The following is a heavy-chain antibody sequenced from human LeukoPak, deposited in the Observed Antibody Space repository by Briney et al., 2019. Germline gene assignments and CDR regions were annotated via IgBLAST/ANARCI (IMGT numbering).Heavy chain of an antibody. J-gene: IGHJ5*02. CDR3: ARDLRSSGWPHGGLINWFDP. Sequence: GGSLRLSCAASGFTVSSNYMSWVRQAPGKGLEWVSVIYSGGSTYYADSVKGRFTISRDNSKNTLYLQMNSLRAEDTAVYYCARDLRSSGWPHGGLINWFDPWGQGTLVTVSS. D-gene: IGHD6-19*01. CDR1: GFTVSSNY. V-gene: IGHV3-66*01. CDR2: IYSGGST.